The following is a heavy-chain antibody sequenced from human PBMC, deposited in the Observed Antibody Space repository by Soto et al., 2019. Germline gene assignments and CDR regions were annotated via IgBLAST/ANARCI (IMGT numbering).Heavy chain of an antibody. CDR3: ALLPQCGNTACWHQPDY. CDR2: IWHDGSDK. J-gene: IGHJ4*02. D-gene: IGHD2-2*01. Sequence: QVHLVESGGGVVQPGKSLRLSCAASAFTFSIFGMHWVRQAPGKGLEWVASIWHDGSDKYYADPVKGRFTISRDNYRNTLYLQMNSLTTEDTAVYYCALLPQCGNTACWHQPDYWGQGTLVTVSS. CDR1: AFTFSIFG. V-gene: IGHV3-33*01.